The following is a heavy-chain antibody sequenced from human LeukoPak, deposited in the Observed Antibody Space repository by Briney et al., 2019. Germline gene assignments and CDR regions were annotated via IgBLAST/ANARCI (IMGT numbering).Heavy chain of an antibody. CDR3: ARETSSVHSNAGPPFDY. J-gene: IGHJ4*02. CDR2: TVGGGDGT. Sequence: GGSLRLSCAASGFTFSSYWMNWVRQAPGKGLEWVAVTVGGGDGTYYADSVKGRFTVSRDNSKSTLYLQVNSLTADDTAVYYCARETSSVHSNAGPPFDYWGQGTLVTVSS. CDR1: GFTFSSYW. D-gene: IGHD2-15*01. V-gene: IGHV3-23*01.